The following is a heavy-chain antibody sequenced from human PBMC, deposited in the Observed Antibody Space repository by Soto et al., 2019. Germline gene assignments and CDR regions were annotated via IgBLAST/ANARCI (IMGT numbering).Heavy chain of an antibody. Sequence: EVPLVESGGDLVQPGGSLRLSCAASGFNFSAYSMNWVRQAPGKGLEWASYISGSSSSIDHADSVKGRFTIFRDNAKNSVYLQMNSLRDEDTAVYYCAREFAGAVDYWGQGTLVTVSS. CDR2: ISGSSSSI. CDR3: AREFAGAVDY. V-gene: IGHV3-48*02. CDR1: GFNFSAYS. J-gene: IGHJ4*02. D-gene: IGHD3-16*01.